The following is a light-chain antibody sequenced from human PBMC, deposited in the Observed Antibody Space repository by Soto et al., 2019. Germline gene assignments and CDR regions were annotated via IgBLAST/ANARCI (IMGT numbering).Light chain of an antibody. J-gene: IGKJ2*01. CDR2: AAS. CDR3: QQADSSPFT. V-gene: IGKV1-12*01. Sequence: DIRMTQSPSSVSASLGDRVTITCRASQGISRWLAWYQQKPGQAPKLLIYAASTLQSGVPSRFSDSGSGTDFTLIISSLQPEDFATYYCQQADSSPFTFGQGTKVEIK. CDR1: QGISRW.